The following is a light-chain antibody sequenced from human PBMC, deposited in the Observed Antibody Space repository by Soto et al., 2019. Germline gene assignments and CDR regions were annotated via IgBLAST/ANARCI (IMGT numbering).Light chain of an antibody. CDR3: QQYYSYPFT. J-gene: IGKJ3*01. V-gene: IGKV1-8*01. Sequence: RMTQSPSSFSASTGDRVTITCRASQGISSYLAWYQQKPGKAPKLLIYAASTLQSGVPSRFSGSGSGTDFTLTIGCLQSEDFATYYCQQYYSYPFTFGPGTKVDIK. CDR2: AAS. CDR1: QGISSY.